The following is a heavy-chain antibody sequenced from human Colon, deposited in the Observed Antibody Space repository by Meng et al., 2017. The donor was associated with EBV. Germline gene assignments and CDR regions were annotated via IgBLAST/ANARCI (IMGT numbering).Heavy chain of an antibody. J-gene: IGHJ4*02. CDR3: ARVMRYQLLRFFDY. D-gene: IGHD2-2*01. V-gene: IGHV4-4*02. CDR1: GDSVRSVTW. Sequence: VPLQKAGPELVKPCGTLSFPCAVSGDSVRSVTWWTWVRQPPGKGLEWIGEIYHGGSPNYNPSLESRVTISVDKSKNQFSLDLTSVTAADTAVYFCARVMRYQLLRFFDYWGQGILVTVSS. CDR2: IYHGGSP.